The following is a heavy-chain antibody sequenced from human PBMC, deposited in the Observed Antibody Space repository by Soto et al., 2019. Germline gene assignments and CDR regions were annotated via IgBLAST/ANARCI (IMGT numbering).Heavy chain of an antibody. CDR2: IYYSGTT. J-gene: IGHJ4*02. CDR3: ARHLSYGDYAIVY. CDR1: GGSINYNTFY. Sequence: PSETLSLTCTVSGGSINYNTFYWGWIRQPPGKGLEWIGSIYYSGTTYYNPSLRSRVTISVDTSDNQFSLKLSSVTAADTAVYYCARHLSYGDYAIVYWGQGTLVTVSS. V-gene: IGHV4-39*01. D-gene: IGHD4-17*01.